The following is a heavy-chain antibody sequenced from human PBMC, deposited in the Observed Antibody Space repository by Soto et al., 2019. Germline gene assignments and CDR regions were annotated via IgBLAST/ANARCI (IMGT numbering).Heavy chain of an antibody. Sequence: QVQLVQSGAEVKKPGSSVKVSCKASGGTSSSYAISWVRQAPGQGLEWMGGIIPIFGTPDYAQKFQGRVTMTAGESTSTAYMDLSSLRSEDTAVFYCAAHPWGYNSRIDYWGQGTLVAVSS. CDR2: IIPIFGTP. CDR1: GGTSSSYA. J-gene: IGHJ4*02. CDR3: AAHPWGYNSRIDY. D-gene: IGHD1-1*01. V-gene: IGHV1-69*12.